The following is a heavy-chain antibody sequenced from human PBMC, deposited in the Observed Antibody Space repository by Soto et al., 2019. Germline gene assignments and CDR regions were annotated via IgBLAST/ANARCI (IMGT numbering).Heavy chain of an antibody. J-gene: IGHJ4*02. CDR1: GFTFSSYA. V-gene: IGHV3-30-3*01. CDR3: ARGLVYARPDGYFDY. D-gene: IGHD2-8*01. CDR2: ISYDGSNK. Sequence: QVQLVESGGGGVQPGSSLRLSCAASGFTFSSYAMHWVRQAPGKGLELVAVISYDGSNKYYADSVKGRFTISRDNSKNTLYLQMTSLRAEDTAVYYCARGLVYARPDGYFDYWGQVTLVTVSS.